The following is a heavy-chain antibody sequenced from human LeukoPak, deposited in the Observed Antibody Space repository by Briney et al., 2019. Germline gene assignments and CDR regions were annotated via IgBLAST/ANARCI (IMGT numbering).Heavy chain of an antibody. CDR3: AELGITMIGGV. V-gene: IGHV3-74*01. D-gene: IGHD3-10*02. CDR1: GFTFSSYA. J-gene: IGHJ6*04. Sequence: GGSLRLSCAASGFTFSSYAMSWVRQAPGKGLVWVARINSDGTSTTYADSVKGRFTISRDNSKNTLYLQMNSLRAEDTAVYYCAELGITMIGGVWGKGTTVTISS. CDR2: INSDGTST.